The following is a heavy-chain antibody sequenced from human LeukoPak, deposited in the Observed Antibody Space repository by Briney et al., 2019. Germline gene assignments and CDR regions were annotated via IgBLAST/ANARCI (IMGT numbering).Heavy chain of an antibody. Sequence: GASVKVSCKASGYTIDSYSINWVRQAPGQGLEWMGWISAYNGNTNYAQRVQGRVTMTTDTSTSTAYMELRSLRSDDTAVYYCARGDCSGGGCFLPEHLRHWGQGTRVTVSS. V-gene: IGHV1-18*01. D-gene: IGHD2-15*01. CDR3: ARGDCSGGGCFLPEHLRH. J-gene: IGHJ1*01. CDR2: ISAYNGNT. CDR1: GYTIDSYS.